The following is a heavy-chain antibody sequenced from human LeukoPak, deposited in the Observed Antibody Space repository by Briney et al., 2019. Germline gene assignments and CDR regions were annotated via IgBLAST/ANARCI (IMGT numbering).Heavy chain of an antibody. CDR2: IYYSGST. CDR1: GGSISSSSYY. CDR3: ALTYYDFWSGYYSLTPPLDY. J-gene: IGHJ4*02. Sequence: TSETLSLTCTVSGGSISSSSYYRGWIRQPPGKGQEWIGSIYYSGSTYYNPSLKSRVTIPVDTSKNQFSLKLSSVTAADTAVYYCALTYYDFWSGYYSLTPPLDYWGQGTLVTVSS. D-gene: IGHD3-3*01. V-gene: IGHV4-39*01.